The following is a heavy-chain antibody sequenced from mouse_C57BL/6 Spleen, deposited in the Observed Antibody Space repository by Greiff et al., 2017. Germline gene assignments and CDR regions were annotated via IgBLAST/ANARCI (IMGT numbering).Heavy chain of an antibody. CDR3: ARYDYDAAWFAD. CDR2: INPSTGGT. J-gene: IGHJ3*01. Sequence: VQLQQSGPELVKPGASVKISCKASGYSFTGYYMNWVKQSPEQSLEWIGEINPSTGGTTYNQKFKAKATLTVDKSSSTAYMQLKSLTSEDSAVYYCARYDYDAAWFADWGQGTLVTVSA. D-gene: IGHD2-4*01. CDR1: GYSFTGYY. V-gene: IGHV1-42*01.